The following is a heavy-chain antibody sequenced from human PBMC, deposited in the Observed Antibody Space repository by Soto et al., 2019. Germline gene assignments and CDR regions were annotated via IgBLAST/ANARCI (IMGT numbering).Heavy chain of an antibody. CDR2: IIPILGIA. J-gene: IGHJ4*02. D-gene: IGHD2-15*01. CDR1: GGTFSSYT. V-gene: IGHV1-69*02. CDR3: AIPTPKRGSGFLFDY. Sequence: QVQLVQSGAEVKKPGSSVKVSCKASGGTFSSYTISWVRQAPGQGLEWMGRIIPILGIANYAQKFQGRVTITSDKSTSTAYMELSSLRSEDTAVYYCAIPTPKRGSGFLFDYWGQGTLVTVSS.